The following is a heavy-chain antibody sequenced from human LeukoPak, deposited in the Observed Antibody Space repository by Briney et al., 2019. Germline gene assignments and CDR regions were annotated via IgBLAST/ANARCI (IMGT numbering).Heavy chain of an antibody. D-gene: IGHD3-16*01. Sequence: GGSLRLSCAASGFIFGHYVMSWVRQAPGKGLVWVSRINSDGSSTSYADSVKGRFTISRDNAKNTLYLQMNSLRAEDTAVYYCARESAPRGTRWYFDYWGQGTLVTVSS. V-gene: IGHV3-74*01. CDR2: INSDGSST. CDR1: GFIFGHYV. CDR3: ARESAPRGTRWYFDY. J-gene: IGHJ4*02.